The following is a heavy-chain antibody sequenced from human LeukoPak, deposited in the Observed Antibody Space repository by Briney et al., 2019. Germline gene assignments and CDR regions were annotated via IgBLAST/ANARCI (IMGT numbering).Heavy chain of an antibody. CDR1: GGSMTISNFY. CDR2: IYYDGTS. D-gene: IGHD1-1*01. Sequence: PSETLSLTCTVSGGSMTISNFYWAWIRQTPGKGLEWIGSIYYDGTSYYNPSLKNRVNFSVDTSNNQFSLRLRSVTAADTAVYYCARDSIWVQTGTTPWGQGIQVTVSS. CDR3: ARDSIWVQTGTTP. V-gene: IGHV4-39*07. J-gene: IGHJ4*01.